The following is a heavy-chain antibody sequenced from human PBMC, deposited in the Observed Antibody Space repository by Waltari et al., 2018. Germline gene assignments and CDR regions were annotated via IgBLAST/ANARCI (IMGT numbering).Heavy chain of an antibody. J-gene: IGHJ4*02. CDR2: ISSSSSTI. CDR3: ARECLVSTNGVCKDY. D-gene: IGHD2-8*01. CDR1: GFTFRRYR. Sequence: EVQLVESGGGLVQPGGSLRLSCAASGFTFRRYRMNWVRQAPGKGLEWVSYISSSSSTIYYADSVKGRFTISRDNAKNSLYLQMNSLRAEDTAVYYCARECLVSTNGVCKDYWGQGTLVTVSS. V-gene: IGHV3-48*01.